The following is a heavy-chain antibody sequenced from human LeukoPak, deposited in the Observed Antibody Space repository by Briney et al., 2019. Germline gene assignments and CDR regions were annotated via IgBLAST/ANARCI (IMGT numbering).Heavy chain of an antibody. D-gene: IGHD6-13*01. CDR2: ITASGDST. CDR1: GFTFSNHV. CDR3: ARKWGYSSSSNFDY. Sequence: GESLRLSCAASGFTFSNHVMIWVRQAPGKGLEWVSGITASGDSTYYADSVEGRFTMSRDNSKNTVYLQMNSLRVDDTAVYYCARKWGYSSSSNFDYWGQGTLVTVSS. J-gene: IGHJ4*02. V-gene: IGHV3-23*01.